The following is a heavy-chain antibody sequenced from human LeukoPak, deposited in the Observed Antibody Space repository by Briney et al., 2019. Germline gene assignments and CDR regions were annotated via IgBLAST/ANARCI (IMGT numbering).Heavy chain of an antibody. V-gene: IGHV6-1*01. CDR1: GDSVSSNSAA. Sequence: SQTLSLACAISGDSVSSNSAAWNWIRQSPSRGLEWLGRTYYRSKWYNDYAVSVKSRITINPDTSKNQFSLQLNSVTPEDTAVYYCARHSSSWYSHSAYFDYWGQGTLVTVSS. CDR2: TYYRSKWYN. CDR3: ARHSSSWYSHSAYFDY. D-gene: IGHD6-13*01. J-gene: IGHJ4*02.